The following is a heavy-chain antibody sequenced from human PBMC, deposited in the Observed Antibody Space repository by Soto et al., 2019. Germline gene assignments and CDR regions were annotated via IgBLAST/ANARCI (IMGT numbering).Heavy chain of an antibody. CDR2: MNPISGNS. V-gene: IGHV1-8*01. CDR3: ARDLPDTAMVNPAY. Sequence: GASVKVSCKTSGYSFSSYDFNWVRQATGQGLEWMGWMNPISGNSGFTQRFQGRVTMTRDTSISTAYMELSRLRSDDTAVYYCARDLPDTAMVNPAYWGQGTLVTVSS. J-gene: IGHJ4*02. D-gene: IGHD5-18*01. CDR1: GYSFSSYD.